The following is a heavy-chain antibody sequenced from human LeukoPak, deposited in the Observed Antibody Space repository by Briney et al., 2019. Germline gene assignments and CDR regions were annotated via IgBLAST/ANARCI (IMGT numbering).Heavy chain of an antibody. CDR1: GFTFDDYA. J-gene: IGHJ4*02. V-gene: IGHV3-20*04. Sequence: GGSLRLSCTASGFTFDDYALSWVRQVPGKGLEWVSGISWNSDKTVYADSVEGRFTISRDNDKNSLYLQLDSLRAEDTALYFCVRDRSPGAATAGYSFDYWGQGSLVTVSS. CDR3: VRDRSPGAATAGYSFDY. CDR2: ISWNSDKT. D-gene: IGHD1-26*01.